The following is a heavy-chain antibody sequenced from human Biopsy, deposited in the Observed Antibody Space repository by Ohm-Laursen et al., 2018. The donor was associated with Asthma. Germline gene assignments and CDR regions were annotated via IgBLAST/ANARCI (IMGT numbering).Heavy chain of an antibody. D-gene: IGHD3-22*01. CDR3: ARGDSSNWSHYYFDY. CDR2: IYSGGTS. J-gene: IGHJ4*02. Sequence: SLRLSCSASGFAVSRDHMFWVRQAPGKGLEWVSVIYSGGTSHTADSVRGRFTVSRDYSKNTLYLQMHSLRAEDTAVYYCARGDSSNWSHYYFDYWGQGALVTVSS. CDR1: GFAVSRDH. V-gene: IGHV3-53*01.